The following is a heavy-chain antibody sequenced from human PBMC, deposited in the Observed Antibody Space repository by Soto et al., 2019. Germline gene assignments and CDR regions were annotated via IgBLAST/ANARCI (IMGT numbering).Heavy chain of an antibody. CDR2: ISYDGSNK. Sequence: LRLSCAASGFTFSSYGMHWVRQAPGKGLEWVAVISYDGSNKYYADSVKGRFTISRDNSKNTLYLQMNSLRAEDTAVYYCAKDGNGMDVWGHGTTVTVSS. J-gene: IGHJ6*02. D-gene: IGHD1-26*01. V-gene: IGHV3-30*18. CDR1: GFTFSSYG. CDR3: AKDGNGMDV.